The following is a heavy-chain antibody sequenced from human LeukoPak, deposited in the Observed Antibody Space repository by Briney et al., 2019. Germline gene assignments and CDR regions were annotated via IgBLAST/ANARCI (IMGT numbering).Heavy chain of an antibody. Sequence: PGGSLRLSCAASGFTFSNYGMSWVRQAPGKGLEWVSVIRGSGSGTYYADSVKGRFTISRDNSKNTVYLQMNSLRAEDTAVYYCVKARMPHCGTDCLESWGQGTLVTVSS. J-gene: IGHJ4*02. CDR1: GFTFSNYG. CDR2: IRGSGSGT. V-gene: IGHV3-23*01. CDR3: VKARMPHCGTDCLES. D-gene: IGHD2-21*02.